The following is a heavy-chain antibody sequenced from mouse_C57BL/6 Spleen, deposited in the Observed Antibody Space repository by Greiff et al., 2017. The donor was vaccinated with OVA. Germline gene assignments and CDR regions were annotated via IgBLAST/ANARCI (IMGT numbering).Heavy chain of an antibody. CDR3: AKVPPYYGSSYEAMDY. D-gene: IGHD1-1*01. CDR1: GFSLTSYG. Sequence: QVQLQQSGPGLVQPSQSLSLTCTVSGFSLTSYGVHWVRQSPGKGLEWLGVIWRGGSTDYNAAFMSRLSITKDNSKSQVFFKMNSLQADDTAIYYCAKVPPYYGSSYEAMDYWGQGTSVTVSS. J-gene: IGHJ4*01. V-gene: IGHV2-5*01. CDR2: IWRGGST.